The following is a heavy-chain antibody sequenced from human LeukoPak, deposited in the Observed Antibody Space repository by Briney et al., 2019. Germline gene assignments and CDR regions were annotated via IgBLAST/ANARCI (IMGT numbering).Heavy chain of an antibody. J-gene: IGHJ4*02. CDR1: GFIVSSNY. Sequence: GGSLRLSCAASGFIVSSNYMSWVRQAPGEGLEWLSIIYSGGGTYYADSVKGRFTISRDNSKNTLYLQMNSLRAEDTAVYYCARDGYYGSGSYQRLDYWVQGTLVTVSS. D-gene: IGHD3-10*01. CDR2: IYSGGGT. CDR3: ARDGYYGSGSYQRLDY. V-gene: IGHV3-53*01.